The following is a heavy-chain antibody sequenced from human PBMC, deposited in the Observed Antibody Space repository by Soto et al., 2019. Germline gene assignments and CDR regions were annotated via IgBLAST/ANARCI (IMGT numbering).Heavy chain of an antibody. Sequence: QMQLVQSGAEVKKPGASVTVSCKASDYIFTTYGISWVRQAPGQGLEWMGWVSPYSNSTNYAQQFQARVTMTTETSTSTVYMELRSLRSDDTAMYYCARNGERDLGLNYYFYYGMDVWGQGTSVTVSS. CDR3: ARNGERDLGLNYYFYYGMDV. CDR2: VSPYSNST. CDR1: DYIFTTYG. D-gene: IGHD3-10*01. V-gene: IGHV1-18*01. J-gene: IGHJ6*02.